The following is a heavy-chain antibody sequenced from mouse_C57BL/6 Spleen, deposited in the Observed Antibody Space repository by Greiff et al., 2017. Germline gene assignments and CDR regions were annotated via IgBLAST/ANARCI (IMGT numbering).Heavy chain of an antibody. Sequence: QVQLQQSGAELVKPGASVKISCKASGYAFSSYWMNWVQQRPGKGLEWIGQIYPGDGDTNYNGKFKGKATLTADKASSTAYMQLSSLTSEDSAVYFCARSSGYDYWGQGTTLTVSS. D-gene: IGHD3-2*02. CDR3: ARSSGYDY. CDR1: GYAFSSYW. CDR2: IYPGDGDT. V-gene: IGHV1-80*01. J-gene: IGHJ2*01.